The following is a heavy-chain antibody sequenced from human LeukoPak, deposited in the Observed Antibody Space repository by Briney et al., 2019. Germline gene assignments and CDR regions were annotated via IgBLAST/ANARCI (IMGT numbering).Heavy chain of an antibody. J-gene: IGHJ5*02. CDR2: IGSGRGHI. CDR3: AREVRGVIIRQNWFDP. CDR1: GFKFSSYS. Sequence: GGSLRLSCAASGFKFSSYSMNWVRQAPGKGLEWVSSIGSGRGHIYYADSFKGRFTISRDSAKNSLYLQMNNLRVDDTAVYYCAREVRGVIIRQNWFDPWGQGTLVTVSS. D-gene: IGHD3-10*01. V-gene: IGHV3-21*01.